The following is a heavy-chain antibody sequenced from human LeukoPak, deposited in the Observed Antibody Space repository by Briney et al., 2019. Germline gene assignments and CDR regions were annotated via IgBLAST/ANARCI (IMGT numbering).Heavy chain of an antibody. Sequence: PGGSLRLSCAASGFTFRSYSMNWVRQAPARGLEWDSSISSSSSYIYYADSAKGRFTISRDNAKNSLYLQMNSLRAEDTAVYYCARDGGDYYYYYYMDVWGKGTTVTVSS. J-gene: IGHJ6*03. D-gene: IGHD2-21*02. CDR2: ISSSSSYI. CDR1: GFTFRSYS. V-gene: IGHV3-21*01. CDR3: ARDGGDYYYYYYMDV.